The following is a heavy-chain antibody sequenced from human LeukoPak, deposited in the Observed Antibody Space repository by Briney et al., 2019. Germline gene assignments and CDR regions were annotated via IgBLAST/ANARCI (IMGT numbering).Heavy chain of an antibody. J-gene: IGHJ6*03. D-gene: IGHD7-27*01. V-gene: IGHV4-59*01. CDR2: IYYSGST. Sequence: SETLSLTCTVSGASISSYYWSWIRQPPGKGLEWIGYIYYSGSTNYDPSLKSRVTISVDTSKNQFSLKLSSVTAADTAVYYCARLSPLTGAYYYMDVWGKGTTVTVSS. CDR1: GASISSYY. CDR3: ARLSPLTGAYYYMDV.